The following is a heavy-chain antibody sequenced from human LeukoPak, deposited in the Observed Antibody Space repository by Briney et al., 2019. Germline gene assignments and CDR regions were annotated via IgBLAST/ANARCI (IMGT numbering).Heavy chain of an antibody. CDR3: ARQAGMQWGYLFDY. J-gene: IGHJ4*02. CDR2: INPSGGST. V-gene: IGHV1-46*01. CDR1: GYTFTSYG. Sequence: GASVKVSCKASGYTFTSYGISWVRQAPGQGLEWMGIINPSGGSTSYAQKFQGRVTMTRDTSTSTVYMELSSLRSEDTAVYYCARQAGMQWGYLFDYWGQGTLVTVSS. D-gene: IGHD6-19*01.